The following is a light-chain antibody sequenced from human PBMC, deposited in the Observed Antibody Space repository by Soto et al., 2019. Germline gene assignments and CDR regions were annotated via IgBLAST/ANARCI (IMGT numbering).Light chain of an antibody. CDR1: QGISSY. V-gene: IGKV1-8*01. Sequence: AIRMTQSPSSLSASTGDRVTITCRASQGISSYLAWYQQKPGKAPKLLIYAASTLQSGVPSRFSGSGSGTDFTLTISCLQSEDFATYYCQQYYSYPPLTFGGGTKVENK. CDR3: QQYYSYPPLT. J-gene: IGKJ4*01. CDR2: AAS.